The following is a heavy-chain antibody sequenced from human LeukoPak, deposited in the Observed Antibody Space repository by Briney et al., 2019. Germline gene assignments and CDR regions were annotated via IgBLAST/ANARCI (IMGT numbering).Heavy chain of an antibody. CDR3: ASVVAATAWSDY. D-gene: IGHD2-15*01. Sequence: SETLSLTCAVYGGSFSGYYWSWIRQPPGKGLEWIGEINHSGSTNYNPALKSRVTISVDTSNDQFSLTLSSVTAADTAVYYCASVVAATAWSDYWGQGTLVTVSS. CDR2: INHSGST. CDR1: GGSFSGYY. V-gene: IGHV4-34*01. J-gene: IGHJ4*02.